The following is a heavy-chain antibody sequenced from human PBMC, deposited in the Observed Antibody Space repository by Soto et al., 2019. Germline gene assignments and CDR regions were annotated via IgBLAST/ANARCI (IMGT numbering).Heavy chain of an antibody. CDR3: ARDDPCSSNSCWAFDI. V-gene: IGHV3-21*01. Sequence: EVQLVESGGGLVKPGGSLRLSCAASGFTFSSYSMNWVRQAPGKGLEWVSSISSSSSYIYYADSVKGRFTISRDNAKNSLYLQMNSLRAEDTAVYYCARDDPCSSNSCWAFDIWGQGTMVTVSS. CDR2: ISSSSSYI. CDR1: GFTFSSYS. J-gene: IGHJ3*02. D-gene: IGHD2-2*01.